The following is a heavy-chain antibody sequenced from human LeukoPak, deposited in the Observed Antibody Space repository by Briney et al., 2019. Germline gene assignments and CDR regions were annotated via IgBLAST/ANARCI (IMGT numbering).Heavy chain of an antibody. Sequence: TGGSLRLSCAASGFTFSSYSMNWVRQAPGKGLEWVSYISSSSSTIYYADSVKGRLTISRDNAKNSLYLQMNSLRAEDTAVYYCARGDLTGDYYYGMDVWGQGTTVTVSS. V-gene: IGHV3-48*01. CDR2: ISSSSSTI. CDR1: GFTFSSYS. D-gene: IGHD7-27*01. J-gene: IGHJ6*02. CDR3: ARGDLTGDYYYGMDV.